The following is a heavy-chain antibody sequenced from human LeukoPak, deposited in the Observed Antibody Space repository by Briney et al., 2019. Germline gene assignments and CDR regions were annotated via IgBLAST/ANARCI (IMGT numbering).Heavy chain of an antibody. Sequence: PGRSLRLSCAASGFTFDDYAMHWVRQAPGKGLEWVSSISWNSGRMDYADSVKGRFTISRDNAKNYLYLQMNSLRVEDMALYYCAKDVNYSPSGTFDYWGQGTLVTVSS. CDR3: AKDVNYSPSGTFDY. V-gene: IGHV3-9*03. D-gene: IGHD3-10*01. CDR2: ISWNSGRM. CDR1: GFTFDDYA. J-gene: IGHJ4*02.